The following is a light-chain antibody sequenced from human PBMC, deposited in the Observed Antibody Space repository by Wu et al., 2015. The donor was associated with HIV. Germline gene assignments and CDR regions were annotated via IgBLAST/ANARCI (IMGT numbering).Light chain of an antibody. CDR1: QYISDNY. J-gene: IGKJ1*01. V-gene: IGKV3-20*01. CDR3: QLYGNSPPARA. CDR2: EGW. Sequence: TQFPPLLSLSVGDTATLSCRASQYISDNYVAWYQQKVGQPPRLLIHEGWKRAAGIPDRFSGSGSGTEFTLTISRLEPEDYAVYYCQLYGNSPPARAFGQGTKVEIK.